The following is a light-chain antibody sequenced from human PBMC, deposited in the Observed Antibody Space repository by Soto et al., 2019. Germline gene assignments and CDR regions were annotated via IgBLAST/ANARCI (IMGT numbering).Light chain of an antibody. CDR1: QDISHY. V-gene: IGKV1-33*01. CDR3: QQYDSLPMYT. Sequence: DIQMTQSPSSLSASVGDRVTITCQASQDISHYLNWYQQRPGKAPKLLIYDASNLETGVPSRFSGSGSGTDFTFTISGLQPEDFATYYCQQYDSLPMYTVGQGTRLEIK. CDR2: DAS. J-gene: IGKJ2*01.